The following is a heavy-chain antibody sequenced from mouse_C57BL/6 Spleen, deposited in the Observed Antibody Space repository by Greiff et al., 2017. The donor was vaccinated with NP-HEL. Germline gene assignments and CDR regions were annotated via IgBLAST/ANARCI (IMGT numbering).Heavy chain of an antibody. J-gene: IGHJ3*01. Sequence: EVKLVESGPELVKPGASVKMSCKASGYTFTDYNMHWVKQSHGKSLEWIGYINPNNGGTSYNQKFKGKATLTVNKSSSTAYMELRSLTSEDSAVYYCASFYDYDGAWFAYWGQGTLVTVSA. CDR3: ASFYDYDGAWFAY. D-gene: IGHD2-4*01. CDR1: GYTFTDYN. V-gene: IGHV1-22*01. CDR2: INPNNGGT.